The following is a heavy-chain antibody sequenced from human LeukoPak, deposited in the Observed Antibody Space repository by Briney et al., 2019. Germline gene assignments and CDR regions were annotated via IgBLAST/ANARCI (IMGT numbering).Heavy chain of an antibody. CDR1: GFTFSSYG. Sequence: PGRSLRLSCAASGFTFSSYGMHWVRQAPGKGLEWVAVIAYDGSSKYYADSVKGRISISRDNSKNTLYVQVNSLRAEDTGVYYCARWGEFYDAFDIWGQGTMVTVSS. J-gene: IGHJ3*02. V-gene: IGHV3-30*03. CDR3: ARWGEFYDAFDI. CDR2: IAYDGSSK. D-gene: IGHD3-16*01.